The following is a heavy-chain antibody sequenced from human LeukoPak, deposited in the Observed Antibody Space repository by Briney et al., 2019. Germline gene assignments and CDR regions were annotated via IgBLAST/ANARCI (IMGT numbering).Heavy chain of an antibody. CDR1: GFTFSSYS. V-gene: IGHV3-74*01. CDR2: INTDGTST. J-gene: IGHJ4*02. Sequence: GGSLRLSCAASGFTFSSYSMNWVRQAPGKGLVWVSRINTDGTSTNYADSVKGRFTISRDNAKNTLYLQMNSLRDEDTAVYYCVKDRTREGNRLFEHWGQGTLVTVSS. CDR3: VKDRTREGNRLFEH. D-gene: IGHD1-1*01.